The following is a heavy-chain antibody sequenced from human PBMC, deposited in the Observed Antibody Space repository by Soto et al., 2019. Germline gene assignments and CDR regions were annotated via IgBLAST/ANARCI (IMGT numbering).Heavy chain of an antibody. V-gene: IGHV3-15*07. D-gene: IGHD2-21*02. Sequence: EVQLVESGGGLVKPGGSLTLSCAASGFIFTDAWMNWVRQAPGKGLEWVGHVKGKTDGGTTAYAAPVKGRFTISRDDAKTTLYLQMNSLKTEDTGVYYCTTMDKYGGNLPFDYWGQGTLITVSS. J-gene: IGHJ4*02. CDR3: TTMDKYGGNLPFDY. CDR2: VKGKTDGGTT. CDR1: GFIFTDAW.